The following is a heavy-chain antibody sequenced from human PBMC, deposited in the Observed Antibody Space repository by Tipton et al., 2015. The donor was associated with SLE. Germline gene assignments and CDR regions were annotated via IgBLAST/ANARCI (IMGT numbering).Heavy chain of an antibody. CDR3: ARGGITMIVRGAFDI. Sequence: TLSLTCAVYGGSFSGYYWSWIRQPPGKGLEWIGEINHSGSTNYNPSLKSRVTISVDTSKNQFSLKLSSVTAADTAVYYCARGGITMIVRGAFDIWGQGTMVTVSS. D-gene: IGHD3-22*01. J-gene: IGHJ3*02. CDR2: INHSGST. V-gene: IGHV4-34*01. CDR1: GGSFSGYY.